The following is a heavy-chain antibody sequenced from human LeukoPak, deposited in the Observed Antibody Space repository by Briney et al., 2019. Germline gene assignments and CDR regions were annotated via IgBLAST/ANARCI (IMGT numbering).Heavy chain of an antibody. J-gene: IGHJ4*02. Sequence: PSETLSLTCTVSGGSVSSSYWGWVRQPPGKGLEWIGYIYYSGSTNYNPSLKSRVTMSLDTSKNQFSLKVSSVTAADTAVYYCARGMPMANLVLDYWGQGTLVTVSS. V-gene: IGHV4-59*02. CDR1: GGSVSSSY. CDR3: ARGMPMANLVLDY. CDR2: IYYSGST. D-gene: IGHD5-24*01.